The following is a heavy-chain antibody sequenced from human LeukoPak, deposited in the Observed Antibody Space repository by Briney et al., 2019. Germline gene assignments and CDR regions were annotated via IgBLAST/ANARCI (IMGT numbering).Heavy chain of an antibody. CDR2: INPSGGST. CDR3: ARIMGRRDRGYYFDY. D-gene: IGHD3-10*01. Sequence: ASVKVSRKASGYTFTSYYLHWVRQAPGQGLEWMGIINPSGGSTSYAQKFQGRVTMTRDTSTSTVYMELSSLRSEDTAVYYCARIMGRRDRGYYFDYWGQGTLVTVSS. J-gene: IGHJ4*02. CDR1: GYTFTSYY. V-gene: IGHV1-46*01.